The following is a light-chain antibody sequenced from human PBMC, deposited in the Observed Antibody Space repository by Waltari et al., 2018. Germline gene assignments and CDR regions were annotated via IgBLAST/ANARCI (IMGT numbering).Light chain of an antibody. Sequence: DIQMTQSPSTLSASVGDRVTITCRASQSIYIWLAWYQQKPGKALNVLIYQASSLQTGVPSRFSGSGSGTEFTLTISSLQPDDFATYYCQQYNYYPYTFGQGTRLEIK. J-gene: IGKJ2*01. CDR2: QAS. CDR3: QQYNYYPYT. V-gene: IGKV1-5*03. CDR1: QSIYIW.